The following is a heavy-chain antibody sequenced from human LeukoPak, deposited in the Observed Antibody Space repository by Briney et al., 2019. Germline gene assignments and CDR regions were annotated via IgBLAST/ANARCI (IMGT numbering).Heavy chain of an antibody. V-gene: IGHV3-9*01. CDR3: AKDVGDNSPEAAFDI. J-gene: IGHJ3*02. CDR1: GFTFDDYA. CDR2: ISWNSGSI. D-gene: IGHD3-10*01. Sequence: GRSLRLSCAASGFTFDDYAMHWVRQAPGKGLEWVSGISWNSGSIGYADSVKGRFTISRDNAKNSLYLQMNSLRAEDTALYYCAKDVGDNSPEAAFDIWGQGTMVTVSS.